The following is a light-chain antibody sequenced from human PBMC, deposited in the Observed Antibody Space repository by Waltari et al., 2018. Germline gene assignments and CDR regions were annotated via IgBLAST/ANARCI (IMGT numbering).Light chain of an antibody. CDR2: DVT. Sequence: QSALTQPASVSGSPGQSITISCTGTNSDVGAYNSVSWYQQFPGKAPKLLIYDVTNRPSGVSVRFSGSKSGTTASLTISGLQAEDEADYFCSSYTGSTTYVFGTGTKVTVL. CDR3: SSYTGSTTYV. V-gene: IGLV2-14*03. J-gene: IGLJ1*01. CDR1: NSDVGAYNS.